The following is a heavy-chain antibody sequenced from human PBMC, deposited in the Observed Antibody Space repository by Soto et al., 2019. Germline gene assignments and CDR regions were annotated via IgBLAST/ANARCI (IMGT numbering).Heavy chain of an antibody. J-gene: IGHJ5*02. Sequence: QVPLVQSGAEVKKPGASVKVSCKASGYTFTSYGISWVRQAPGQGLEWMGWISAYNGNTNYAQKLQGRVTMTTDTSTSTAYMELRSLRSDDTAVYYCARDREYDFWSGYPYSNWFDPWGQGTLVTVSS. D-gene: IGHD3-3*01. V-gene: IGHV1-18*01. CDR3: ARDREYDFWSGYPYSNWFDP. CDR2: ISAYNGNT. CDR1: GYTFTSYG.